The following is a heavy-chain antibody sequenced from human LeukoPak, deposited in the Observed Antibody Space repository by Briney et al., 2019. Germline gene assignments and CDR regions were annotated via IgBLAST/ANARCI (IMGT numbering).Heavy chain of an antibody. CDR2: MQPDGGEK. CDR1: GFTFSSYW. V-gene: IGHV3-7*03. Sequence: GGSLRLSCAASGFTFSSYWMSWVRQAPGKGLEWVANMQPDGGEKYYVDSVKGRFTISRDNAKNSLYLQMNSLRAEDTAVYYCARETPYGSLTFDYWGQGTWVTVSS. CDR3: ARETPYGSLTFDY. D-gene: IGHD3-10*01. J-gene: IGHJ4*02.